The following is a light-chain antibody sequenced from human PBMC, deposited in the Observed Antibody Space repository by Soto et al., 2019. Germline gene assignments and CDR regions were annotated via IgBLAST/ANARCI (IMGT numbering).Light chain of an antibody. V-gene: IGLV2-14*01. J-gene: IGLJ1*01. Sequence: QSALTQPASVSGSPGQSITISCTGTGSDVGGYDYVSWYQHHPGKAPKVMIYEVTNRPSGVSNRFSGSKSGNTASLTISGLLAEDEADYYCGSYTSSSTYVFGTGTRSPS. CDR3: GSYTSSSTYV. CDR2: EVT. CDR1: GSDVGGYDY.